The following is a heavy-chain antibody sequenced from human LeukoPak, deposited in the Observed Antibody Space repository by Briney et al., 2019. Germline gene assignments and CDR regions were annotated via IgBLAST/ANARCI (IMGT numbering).Heavy chain of an antibody. J-gene: IGHJ6*03. V-gene: IGHV3-73*01. D-gene: IGHD2-21*02. CDR3: TSPLPMVTAIYYHYMDV. CDR1: GFTFSGSA. Sequence: PGGSLRLSCAASGFTFSGSAMHWVRQASGKGLEWVGRIRSKANSYATAYAASVKGRFTISRDDSKNTAYLQMNSLKTEDTAVYYCTSPLPMVTAIYYHYMDVWGKGTTVTVSS. CDR2: IRSKANSYAT.